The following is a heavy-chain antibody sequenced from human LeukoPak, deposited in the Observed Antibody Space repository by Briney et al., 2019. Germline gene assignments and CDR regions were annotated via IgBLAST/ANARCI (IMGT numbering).Heavy chain of an antibody. CDR3: ARSRREYYYDSSGYYFDY. Sequence: SETLSLTCTVSGGSIRSSYYYWGWIRQPPGKGLEWIGSIYDSGSTNYNPSLKSRVTISVDTSKNQFSLKLSSVTAADTAVYYCARSRREYYYDSSGYYFDYWGQGTLVTVSS. CDR1: GGSIRSSYYY. CDR2: IYDSGST. V-gene: IGHV4-39*07. D-gene: IGHD3-22*01. J-gene: IGHJ4*02.